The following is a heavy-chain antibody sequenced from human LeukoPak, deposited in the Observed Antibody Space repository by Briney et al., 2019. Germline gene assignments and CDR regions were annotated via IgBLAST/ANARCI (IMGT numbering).Heavy chain of an antibody. CDR2: IHYDGSNK. Sequence: GGSLRLSCAASGFTFGSYGMHWVRQAPGKGLEWVSFIHYDGSNKYYADSVKGRFTISRDNSKNTLYLQMNSLRAEDTAVYCCAKDLDYQLLYLDAFDIWGQGTMVTVSS. CDR3: AKDLDYQLLYLDAFDI. V-gene: IGHV3-30*02. D-gene: IGHD2-2*02. J-gene: IGHJ3*02. CDR1: GFTFGSYG.